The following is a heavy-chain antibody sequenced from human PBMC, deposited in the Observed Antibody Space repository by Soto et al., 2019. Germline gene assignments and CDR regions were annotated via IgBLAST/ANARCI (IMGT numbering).Heavy chain of an antibody. J-gene: IGHJ4*02. CDR2: ISYDGSNK. V-gene: IGHV3-30*18. CDR1: GFTLSSYG. D-gene: IGHD4-17*01. Sequence: GGSLRLSCAASGFTLSSYGMHWVRQAPGKGLEWVAVISYDGSNKYYADSVKGRFTISRDNSKNTLYLQMNSLRAEDTAVYYCAKDRSALRCPGYWGQGTLVTVSS. CDR3: AKDRSALRCPGY.